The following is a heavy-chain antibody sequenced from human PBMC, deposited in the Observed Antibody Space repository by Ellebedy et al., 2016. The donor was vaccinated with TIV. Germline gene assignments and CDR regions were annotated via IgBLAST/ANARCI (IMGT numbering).Heavy chain of an antibody. CDR3: ARASGGLLWFGELFGRFDP. Sequence: ASVKVSXXASGYTFTSYGISWVRQAPGQGLEWMGWISAYNGNTNYAQKLQGRVTITRDTSASTAYMELSSLRSEDTAVYYCARASGGLLWFGELFGRFDPWGQGTLVTVSS. CDR1: GYTFTSYG. CDR2: ISAYNGNT. J-gene: IGHJ5*02. D-gene: IGHD3-10*01. V-gene: IGHV1-18*01.